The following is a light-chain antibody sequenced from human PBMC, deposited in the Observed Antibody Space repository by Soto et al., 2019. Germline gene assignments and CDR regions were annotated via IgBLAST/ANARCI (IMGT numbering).Light chain of an antibody. CDR2: GNN. Sequence: QSVLTQPPSVSGAPGQRVTISCTGSSSNIGADYDVHWYQQRPGTAPKLLIFGNNNRPSGVPDRFSGSKSGTSASLAITGLQAEDEADYYCQSYDSSLSAYVFATGTKVTVL. CDR3: QSYDSSLSAYV. V-gene: IGLV1-40*01. CDR1: SSNIGADYD. J-gene: IGLJ1*01.